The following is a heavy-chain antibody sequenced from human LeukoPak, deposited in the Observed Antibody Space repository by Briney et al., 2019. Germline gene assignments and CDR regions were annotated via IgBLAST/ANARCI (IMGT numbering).Heavy chain of an antibody. D-gene: IGHD6-19*01. Sequence: LGGSLRLSCAASGLTFSSSWMYWVRQAPGKGLVWVSDINSDGSNTRYADSVRGRFTISRDNAKEMVHLQMNSLRAEDTAVYYCARAVSGWQAIDYWGQGTLVTVSS. V-gene: IGHV3-74*01. CDR2: INSDGSNT. J-gene: IGHJ4*02. CDR3: ARAVSGWQAIDY. CDR1: GLTFSSSW.